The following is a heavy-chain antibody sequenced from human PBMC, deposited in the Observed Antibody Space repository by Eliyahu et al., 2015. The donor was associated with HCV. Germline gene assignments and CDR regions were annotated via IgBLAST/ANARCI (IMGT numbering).Heavy chain of an antibody. V-gene: IGHV4-31*03. CDR3: AREVSAHERWRQIDS. CDR1: GDSVXXGGYY. Sequence: QVQLLESGPGLVKPSQTLSLTCXVXGDSVXXGGYYWTWIRQLPGKGLEYIGYIYFSGGTYYNPSLKSRLSMSFDTYKNQFSLKLSSVTAADTAVYYCAREVSAHERWRQIDSWGQGTLVTVSS. J-gene: IGHJ4*02. CDR2: IYFSGGT. D-gene: IGHD2-21*01.